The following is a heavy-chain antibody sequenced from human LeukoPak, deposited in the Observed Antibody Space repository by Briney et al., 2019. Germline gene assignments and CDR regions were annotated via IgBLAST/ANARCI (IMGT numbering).Heavy chain of an antibody. CDR2: IKQDGSEK. J-gene: IGHJ4*02. CDR3: ARASITGKKRYFDY. CDR1: GFTFSSYW. D-gene: IGHD1-20*01. V-gene: IGHV3-7*01. Sequence: GSLRLSCAASGFTFSSYWMSWVRQAPGKGLEWVANIKQDGSEKYYVDSVKGRFTISRDNAKNSLYLQMNSLRAEDTAVYYCARASITGKKRYFDYWGQGTLVTVFS.